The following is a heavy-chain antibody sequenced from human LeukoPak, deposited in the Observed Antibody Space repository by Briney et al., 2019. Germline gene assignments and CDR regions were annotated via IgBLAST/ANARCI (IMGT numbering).Heavy chain of an antibody. D-gene: IGHD3-3*01. CDR2: IYYSGST. V-gene: IGHV4-59*01. CDR1: GGPISSYY. Sequence: SETLSLTCTVSGGPISSYYWSWIRQPPGKGLEWIGYIYYSGSTNSNPSLKSRVTITVDTSKSQFSLKLSSVTAADTAVYYCAREAPLWSGSNYYYYMDVWGKGTTVTVSS. CDR3: AREAPLWSGSNYYYYMDV. J-gene: IGHJ6*03.